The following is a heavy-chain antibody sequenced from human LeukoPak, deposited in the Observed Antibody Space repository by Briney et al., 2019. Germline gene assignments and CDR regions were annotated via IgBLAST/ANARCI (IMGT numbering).Heavy chain of an antibody. J-gene: IGHJ6*03. Sequence: ASVKVSCKASGYTFTSYGISWVRQAPGQGLEWMGWISAYNGNTNYAQKLQGRVTMTTDTSTSTAYMELRSLRSDDTAVYYCARIVAREGHTVVPDSGENYYYYMDVWGKGTTVTVSS. CDR1: GYTFTSYG. D-gene: IGHD2-15*01. V-gene: IGHV1-18*01. CDR2: ISAYNGNT. CDR3: ARIVAREGHTVVPDSGENYYYYMDV.